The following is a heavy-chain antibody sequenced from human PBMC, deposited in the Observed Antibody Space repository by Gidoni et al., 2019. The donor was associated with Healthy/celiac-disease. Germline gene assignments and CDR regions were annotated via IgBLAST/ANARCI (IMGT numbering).Heavy chain of an antibody. D-gene: IGHD6-19*01. J-gene: IGHJ6*02. CDR3: ARINEYSSGWYDNYYYYGMDV. Sequence: EVQLVESGGGLVKPGGSLRLYCAASGFTVSSYSMNWVRQAPGKGLGWVSSISISSSDIYYADSVKGRFTISRDNAKNSLYLQMNSRRAEDTAVYYCARINEYSSGWYDNYYYYGMDVWGQGTAVTVSS. V-gene: IGHV3-21*01. CDR2: ISISSSDI. CDR1: GFTVSSYS.